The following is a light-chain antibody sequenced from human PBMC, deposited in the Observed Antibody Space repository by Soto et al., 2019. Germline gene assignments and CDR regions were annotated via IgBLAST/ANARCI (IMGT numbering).Light chain of an antibody. CDR3: QQSYSTPRT. V-gene: IGKV1-39*01. Sequence: DIQMTQSPSSLSASVGDRVTITCRASQSFSSYSNWYQQKPVKAPKLLIYAASSLQSGVPSRFSGSGSGTDFTLTISSLQPEDFATYYCQQSYSTPRTFGQGTKVEIK. J-gene: IGKJ1*01. CDR1: QSFSSY. CDR2: AAS.